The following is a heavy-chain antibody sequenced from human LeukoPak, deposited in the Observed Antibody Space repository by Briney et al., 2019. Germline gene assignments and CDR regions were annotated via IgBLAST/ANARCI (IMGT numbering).Heavy chain of an antibody. CDR3: ARVPRGVGSNWFDP. Sequence: ASVKVSCKASGYTFTSYGISWVRQAPGQGLEWMGWICAYNGNTNYAQKLQGRVTMTTDTSTSTAYMELRSLRSDDTAVYYCARVPRGVGSNWFDPWGQGTLVTVSS. J-gene: IGHJ5*02. V-gene: IGHV1-18*01. CDR1: GYTFTSYG. D-gene: IGHD3-10*01. CDR2: ICAYNGNT.